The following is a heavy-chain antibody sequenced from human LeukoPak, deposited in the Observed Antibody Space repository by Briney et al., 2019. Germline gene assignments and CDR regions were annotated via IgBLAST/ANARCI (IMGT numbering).Heavy chain of an antibody. Sequence: GASVKVSCKASGGTFISYAISWVRQAPGQGLEWMGGIIPILGTANYAQKFQGRVTITADESTSTAYMELSSLRSEDTAVYYCARDILEPQRYYYYYGMDVWGQGTTVTVSS. CDR3: ARDILEPQRYYYYYGMDV. D-gene: IGHD1-1*01. CDR2: IIPILGTA. J-gene: IGHJ6*02. CDR1: GGTFISYA. V-gene: IGHV1-69*13.